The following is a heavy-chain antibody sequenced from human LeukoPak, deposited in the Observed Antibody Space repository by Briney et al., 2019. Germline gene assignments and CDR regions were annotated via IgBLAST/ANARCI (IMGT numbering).Heavy chain of an antibody. CDR2: ISAYNGNT. J-gene: IGHJ4*02. V-gene: IGHV1-18*01. CDR1: GYTFTSYG. Sequence: ASVKVSCKASGYTFTSYGISWVRQAPGQGLEWMGWISAYNGNTNYAQKLQGRVTMTTDTSTSTAYMELRSLRSDDTAVYYCARDAIIAAAGIRGRYYFDYWGQGTTVTVSS. CDR3: ARDAIIAAAGIRGRYYFDY. D-gene: IGHD6-13*01.